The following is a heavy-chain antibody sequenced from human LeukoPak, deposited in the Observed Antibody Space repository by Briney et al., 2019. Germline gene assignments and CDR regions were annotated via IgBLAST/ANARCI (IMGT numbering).Heavy chain of an antibody. Sequence: SETLSLTCTVTGGFISPYYWSWIRQTPGKGLEWIGYILYSGTTTNYNPSLKSRVTISVDTSKNQFSLKLSSVTAADTAVYYCAGVGDWNDLVYWGQGTLVTVSS. CDR2: ILYSGTT. CDR1: GGFISPYY. J-gene: IGHJ4*02. D-gene: IGHD1-1*01. CDR3: AGVGDWNDLVY. V-gene: IGHV4-59*01.